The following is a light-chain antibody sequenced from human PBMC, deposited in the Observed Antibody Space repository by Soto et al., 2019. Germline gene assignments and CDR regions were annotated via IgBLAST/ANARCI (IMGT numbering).Light chain of an antibody. Sequence: EIVMTQSPATLSVSPGERATLSCRASRSVNSNLAWYQQQPGQAPRLLIYGASTRATGIQARFSGSGSETEFTLTIRSLHSEDFAVYYCQQYNNWWTFGQGTKVEIK. CDR3: QQYNNWWT. V-gene: IGKV3-15*01. CDR1: RSVNSN. CDR2: GAS. J-gene: IGKJ1*01.